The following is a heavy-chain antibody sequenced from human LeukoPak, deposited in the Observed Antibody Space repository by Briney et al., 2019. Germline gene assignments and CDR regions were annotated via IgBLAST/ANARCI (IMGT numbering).Heavy chain of an antibody. CDR2: ITSSGDAT. V-gene: IGHV3-23*01. D-gene: IGHD4-17*01. CDR3: AKEGYGDYVSYYFDY. J-gene: IGHJ4*02. Sequence: GGSLRLSCAASGFTFSSYGMSWVRQAPGKGLEWVSTITSSGDATYYADSVKGRFTISRDNSKNTLYLQMNSLRAEDTAVYYCAKEGYGDYVSYYFDYWGQGTLVTVSS. CDR1: GFTFSSYG.